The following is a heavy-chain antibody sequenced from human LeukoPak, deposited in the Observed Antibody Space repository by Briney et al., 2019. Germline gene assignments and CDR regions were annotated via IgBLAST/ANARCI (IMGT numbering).Heavy chain of an antibody. Sequence: GGSLRLSCAASGSTFSSYAMSWVRQAPGKGLEWVSYISSSSSTIYYADSVKGRFTISRDNAKNSLYLQMNSLRAEDTAVYYCARVVGRGYSYGGPTDAFDIWGQGTMVTVSS. CDR2: ISSSSSTI. CDR1: GSTFSSYA. V-gene: IGHV3-48*01. D-gene: IGHD5-18*01. CDR3: ARVVGRGYSYGGPTDAFDI. J-gene: IGHJ3*02.